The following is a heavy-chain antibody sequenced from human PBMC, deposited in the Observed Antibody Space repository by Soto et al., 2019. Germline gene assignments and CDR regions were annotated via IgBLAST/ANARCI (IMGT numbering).Heavy chain of an antibody. V-gene: IGHV3-23*01. CDR3: AKDIVLMVYAIPSYYYYYGMDV. CDR1: GFTFSSYA. Sequence: GGSLRLSCAASGFTFSSYAMSWFRQAPGKGLEWVSAISGSGGSTYYADSVKGRFTISRDNSKNTLYLQMNSLRAEDTAVYYCAKDIVLMVYAIPSYYYYYGMDVWGQGTTVTVSS. CDR2: ISGSGGST. D-gene: IGHD2-8*01. J-gene: IGHJ6*02.